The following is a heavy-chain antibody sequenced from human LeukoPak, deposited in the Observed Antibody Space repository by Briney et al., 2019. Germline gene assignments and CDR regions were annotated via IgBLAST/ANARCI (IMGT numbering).Heavy chain of an antibody. Sequence: GGSLRLSCTVSGFTVSSNSMSWVRQAPGKGLEWVSYISSSSSYIYYADSVKGRFTISRDNAKNSLYLQMNSLRAEDTAVYYCARDGGGDYRSYFDYWGQGTLVTVSS. D-gene: IGHD4-17*01. J-gene: IGHJ4*02. V-gene: IGHV3-21*05. CDR1: GFTVSSNS. CDR2: ISSSSSYI. CDR3: ARDGGGDYRSYFDY.